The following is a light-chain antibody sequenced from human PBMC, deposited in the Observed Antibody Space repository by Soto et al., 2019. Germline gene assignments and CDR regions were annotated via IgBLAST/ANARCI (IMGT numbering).Light chain of an antibody. J-gene: IGKJ1*01. CDR1: QSVCSRC. V-gene: IGKV3-20*01. CDR2: GAS. CDR3: QHYGTTPWT. Sequence: EIVLTQSPGTLSLSPGERVTLSCRASQSVCSRCLAWYQQKPGQSPRLLIYGASSRATDIPDRFSGSGSGTDFTLTISRLEPEDFAVYYCQHYGTTPWTFGQGTKVGIK.